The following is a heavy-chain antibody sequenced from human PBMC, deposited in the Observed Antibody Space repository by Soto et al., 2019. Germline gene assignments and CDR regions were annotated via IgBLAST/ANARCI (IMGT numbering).Heavy chain of an antibody. CDR2: STGAGGGT. CDR1: GFPFSSYA. J-gene: IGHJ6*02. Sequence: GVLRLSCAASGFPFSSYAISWVRQAPGRGLEWVAASTGAGGGTYNLEAVKGRFTVSRDNSKKTVYLQLDGLRAEDTAVYYCAKGHSDYQGDYNYYGMDVWGQGXTVTVYS. V-gene: IGHV3-23*01. D-gene: IGHD6-25*01. CDR3: AKGHSDYQGDYNYYGMDV.